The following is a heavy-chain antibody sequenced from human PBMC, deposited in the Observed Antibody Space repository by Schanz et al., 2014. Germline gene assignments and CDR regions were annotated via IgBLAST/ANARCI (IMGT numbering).Heavy chain of an antibody. CDR2: LSSDSRHV. J-gene: IGHJ4*02. D-gene: IGHD1-1*01. CDR1: GFTFGSYA. CDR3: ARDGIAATTDFEY. Sequence: EVRLLESGGGLVQPGGSLRLSCVGSGFTFGSYAMNWVRQSPGKGLEWVSFLSSDSRHVYYVESAKGRFTISRDNAKNSLYLQMDSLRGDDTAVYYCARDGIAATTDFEYWGQGVLVTVSS. V-gene: IGHV3-21*06.